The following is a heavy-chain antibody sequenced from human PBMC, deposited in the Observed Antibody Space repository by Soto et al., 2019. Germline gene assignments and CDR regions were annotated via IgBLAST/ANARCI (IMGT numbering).Heavy chain of an antibody. CDR1: GGSVSSGSYY. D-gene: IGHD3-10*01. V-gene: IGHV4-61*01. CDR2: IYYSGST. Sequence: PXETLSLTCTVSGGSVSSGSYYWSWIRQPPGKGLEWIGYIYYSGSTNYNPPLKSRVTISVDTSKKQFSLKLSSVTAADTAVYYCARVWNWFDPWGQGTLVTVSS. J-gene: IGHJ5*02. CDR3: ARVWNWFDP.